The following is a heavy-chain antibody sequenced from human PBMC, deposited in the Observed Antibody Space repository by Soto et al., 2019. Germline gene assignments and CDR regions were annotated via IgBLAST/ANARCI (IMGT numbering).Heavy chain of an antibody. D-gene: IGHD3-9*01. CDR2: IIPILGIA. J-gene: IGHJ6*02. Sequence: SVTVSCQASGGTFSSYTISWVRQAPGQGLEWMGRIIPILGIANYAQKFQGRVTITADKSTSTAYMELSSLRSEDTAVYYCARELYNFLPGYYNPLSSYYVMDVWGQGTTVPVSS. CDR1: GGTFSSYT. V-gene: IGHV1-69*04. CDR3: ARELYNFLPGYYNPLSSYYVMDV.